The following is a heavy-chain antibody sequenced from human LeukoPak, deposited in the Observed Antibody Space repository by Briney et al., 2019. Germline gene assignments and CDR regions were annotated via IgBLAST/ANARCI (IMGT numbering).Heavy chain of an antibody. J-gene: IGHJ6*02. CDR2: ISWNSGSI. D-gene: IGHD2-2*01. V-gene: IGHV3-9*01. Sequence: GGSLRLSCAASGFTFADYAMHWVRQAPGKGLGWVSGISWNSGSIGYADSVKGRFTISRDNAKNSLYLQMNSLRAEDTALYYCAKGHVPAAYYYGMDVWGQGTTVTVSS. CDR3: AKGHVPAAYYYGMDV. CDR1: GFTFADYA.